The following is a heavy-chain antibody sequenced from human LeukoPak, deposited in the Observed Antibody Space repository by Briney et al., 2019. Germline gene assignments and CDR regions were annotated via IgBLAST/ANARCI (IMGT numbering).Heavy chain of an antibody. CDR3: ARRNYGSGRRWFDP. D-gene: IGHD3-10*01. Sequence: ASVKVSCKASGYTFTSYDINWVRQATGQGLEWMGWMNPNSGNTDYAQKFQGRVTMTRNTSINTAYMELSSLRSEDTAVYYCARRNYGSGRRWFDPWGQGTLVIVSS. J-gene: IGHJ5*02. CDR1: GYTFTSYD. V-gene: IGHV1-8*02. CDR2: MNPNSGNT.